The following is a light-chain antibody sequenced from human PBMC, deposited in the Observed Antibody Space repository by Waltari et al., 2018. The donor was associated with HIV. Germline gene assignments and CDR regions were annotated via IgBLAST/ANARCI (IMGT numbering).Light chain of an antibody. CDR2: GAS. J-gene: IGKJ2*01. CDR1: QPINNT. Sequence: EKVMTQPPATLSVSPGARATTSCRSSQPINNTLAWYQQKPGQAPQLLIYGASTRAAGVPDRFSGSGSGTEFSLTISSLQSEDLAIYYCQQYNNWPQTFGQGTKVEIK. V-gene: IGKV3-15*01. CDR3: QQYNNWPQT.